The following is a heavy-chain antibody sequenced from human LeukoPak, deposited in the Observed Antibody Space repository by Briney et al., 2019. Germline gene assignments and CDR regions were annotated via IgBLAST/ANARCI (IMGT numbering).Heavy chain of an antibody. D-gene: IGHD3-3*01. Sequence: SETLSLTCTVSGGSISSSSYYWGWIRQPPGKGLEWIGSIYYSGSTYYNPSLKSRVTISVDTSKNQFSLKLSSVTAADTAVYYCAGVEWRYFDYWGQGTLVTVSS. CDR2: IYYSGST. CDR1: GGSISSSSYY. V-gene: IGHV4-39*07. CDR3: AGVEWRYFDY. J-gene: IGHJ4*02.